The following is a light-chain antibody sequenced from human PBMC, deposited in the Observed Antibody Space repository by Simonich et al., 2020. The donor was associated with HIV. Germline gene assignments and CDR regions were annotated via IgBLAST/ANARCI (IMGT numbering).Light chain of an antibody. J-gene: IGKJ4*01. CDR2: DAS. V-gene: IGKV3-11*01. CDR1: QSVSSY. CDR3: QQRSNWPPLT. Sequence: EIVLTQSPATLSLSPGERATLSSRASQSVSSYLAWYQQKPGQAPRLLIYDASNRATGIPARFSGSESGTDFTLTISSLEPEDFAVYYCQQRSNWPPLTFGGGTKVEIK.